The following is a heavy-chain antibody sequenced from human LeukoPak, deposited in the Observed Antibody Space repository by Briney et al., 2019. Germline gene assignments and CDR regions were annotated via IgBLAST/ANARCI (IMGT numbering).Heavy chain of an antibody. CDR3: ARMYDTLKYYYYGMDV. CDR2: ISSSSSYI. D-gene: IGHD3-9*01. CDR1: GFTFSSYS. V-gene: IGHV3-21*01. J-gene: IGHJ6*04. Sequence: PGGSLRLSCAASGFTFSSYSMNWVRQAPGKGLEWVSSISSSSSYIYYADSVKGRFTISRDDAKNSLYLQMNSLRAEDTAVYYCARMYDTLKYYYYGMDVWGKGTTVTVSS.